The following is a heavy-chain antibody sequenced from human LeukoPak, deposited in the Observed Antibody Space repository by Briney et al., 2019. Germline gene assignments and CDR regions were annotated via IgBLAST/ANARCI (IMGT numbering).Heavy chain of an antibody. D-gene: IGHD5-12*01. Sequence: SETLSLTCAVYGESFSGYYWDWIRQPPGKGLEWIGYISYNGSTNSNPSLKSRATISADTSKTQFSLKLTSVTAEDTAVYCWARGRGYAAPRGIWGQRTMVTVSS. CDR1: GESFSGYY. V-gene: IGHV4-34*11. J-gene: IGHJ3*02. CDR3: ARGRGYAAPRGI. CDR2: ISYNGST.